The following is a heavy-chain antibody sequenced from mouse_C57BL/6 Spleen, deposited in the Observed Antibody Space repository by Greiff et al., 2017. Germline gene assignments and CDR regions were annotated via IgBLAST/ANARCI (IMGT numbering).Heavy chain of an antibody. Sequence: VQLQQSGAELARPGASVKLSCKASGYTFTSYGISWVKQRTGQGLEWIGEIYPRSGNTYYNEKFKGKATLTADKSSSTAYMELRSLTSEDSAVYFCAREGDYYGSSQYYFDYWGQGTTRTVSS. J-gene: IGHJ2*01. V-gene: IGHV1-81*01. CDR2: IYPRSGNT. D-gene: IGHD1-1*01. CDR1: GYTFTSYG. CDR3: AREGDYYGSSQYYFDY.